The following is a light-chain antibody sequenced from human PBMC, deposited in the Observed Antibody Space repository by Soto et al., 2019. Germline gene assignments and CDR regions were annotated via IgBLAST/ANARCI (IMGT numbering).Light chain of an antibody. CDR3: QQRSDWPRT. CDR2: DAS. V-gene: IGKV3-11*01. J-gene: IGKJ1*01. CDR1: QRISSS. Sequence: EILLTQSPATLSLSPGERATLSCRASQRISSSLAWYQQKPGQAPRLLIYDASNRATGIPARFSGSGSGTDFTLTISSLEPEDVAVYYCQQRSDWPRTFGQGTKVEIK.